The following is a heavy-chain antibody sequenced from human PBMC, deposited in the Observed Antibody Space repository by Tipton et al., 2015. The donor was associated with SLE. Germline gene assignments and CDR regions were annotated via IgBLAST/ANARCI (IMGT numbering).Heavy chain of an antibody. D-gene: IGHD3-16*01. V-gene: IGHV4-4*02. J-gene: IGHJ6*04. Sequence: TLSLTCTVSGVSITRSDWWSWVRQPPGKGLEWIGEIYHSGRTNYNPSLKSRVTISVDTSKNQFSLNLTSLAAADTAVYYCARDWGGMDVWGEGTTVAVSS. CDR1: GVSITRSDW. CDR2: IYHSGRT. CDR3: ARDWGGMDV.